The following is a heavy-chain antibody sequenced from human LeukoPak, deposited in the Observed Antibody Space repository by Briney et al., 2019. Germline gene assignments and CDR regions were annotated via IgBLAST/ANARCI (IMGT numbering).Heavy chain of an antibody. Sequence: GGSLRLSCAASGFTFSSYAMSWVRQAPGKGLEWVSAISGSGGSTSYADSVKGRFSISRDNSKNTLYLQMNSLRAEDTAVYYCAKALTLPYSSSSIYYYYMDVWGKGTTVTVSS. CDR1: GFTFSSYA. CDR2: ISGSGGST. CDR3: AKALTLPYSSSSIYYYYMDV. D-gene: IGHD6-6*01. V-gene: IGHV3-23*01. J-gene: IGHJ6*03.